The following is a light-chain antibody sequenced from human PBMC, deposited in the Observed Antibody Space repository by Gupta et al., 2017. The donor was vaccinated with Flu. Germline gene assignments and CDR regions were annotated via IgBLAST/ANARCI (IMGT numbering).Light chain of an antibody. V-gene: IGLV3-19*01. CDR1: RLRSYY. CDR3: NYRDSSSNNDV. J-gene: IGLJ1*01. CDR2: CKN. Sequence: SSEPTEDPPVSVALGQTVRITCQGDRLRSYYASWYQQKQGQEPVRVIDCKNNRPSGIADRGSGCSSGNNASSLITGAQAEDEADVYCNYRDSSSNNDVFGTGTQVTVL.